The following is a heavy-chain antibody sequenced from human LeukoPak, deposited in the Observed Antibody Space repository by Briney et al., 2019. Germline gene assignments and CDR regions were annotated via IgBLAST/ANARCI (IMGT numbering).Heavy chain of an antibody. D-gene: IGHD3-10*01. CDR2: INHSGST. Sequence: SETLSLTCAVYGGSFSGYYWSWICQPPGKGLEWIGEINHSGSTNYNPSLKSRVTISVDTSKNQSSLKLSSVTAADTAVYYCARPPPYYYGSGSYGTFGIWGQGTMVTVSS. CDR3: ARPPPYYYGSGSYGTFGI. V-gene: IGHV4-34*01. J-gene: IGHJ3*02. CDR1: GGSFSGYY.